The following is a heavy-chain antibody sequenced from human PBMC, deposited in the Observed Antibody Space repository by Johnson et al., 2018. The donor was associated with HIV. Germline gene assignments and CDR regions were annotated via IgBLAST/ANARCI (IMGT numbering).Heavy chain of an antibody. J-gene: IGHJ3*02. D-gene: IGHD5-12*01. CDR1: GFTFSGSA. CDR2: IRSKANSYAT. CDR3: AKSDSGYDAFDI. V-gene: IGHV3-73*01. Sequence: VQLVESGGGVVQPGRSRKLSCAASGFTFSGSAMHWVRQASGKGLEWVGRIRSKANSYATTYAASVKGRFTISRDDSKNPAYLQMNSLKTEDTAVYYCAKSDSGYDAFDIWGQGTMVTVSA.